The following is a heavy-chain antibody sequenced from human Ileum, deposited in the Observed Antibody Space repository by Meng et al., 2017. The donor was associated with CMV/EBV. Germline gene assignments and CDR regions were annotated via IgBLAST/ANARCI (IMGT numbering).Heavy chain of an antibody. J-gene: IGHJ3*01. Sequence: GESLKISCGVSGFTFNTYSMTWVRQAPGKGLEWVANINEDGGSKHYADSVKGRFTISRDNAKDTLYLQMNSLRAEDTAVYYCVREMWSNDVWGRGTMVTVSS. CDR2: INEDGGSK. CDR1: GFTFNTYS. D-gene: IGHD3-3*01. V-gene: IGHV3-7*01. CDR3: VREMWSNDV.